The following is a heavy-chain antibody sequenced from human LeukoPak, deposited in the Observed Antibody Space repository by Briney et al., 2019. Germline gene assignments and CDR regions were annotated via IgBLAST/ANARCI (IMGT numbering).Heavy chain of an antibody. V-gene: IGHV3-74*01. Sequence: PGGALRLSCAASGFTFSSYWMHWVRQAPGKGLVWVSRINSDGSSTSYADSVKGRFTISRDNAKNTLYLQMNSLRAEDTAVYYCAREAYGDYAYFDYWGQGTLVTVSS. D-gene: IGHD4-17*01. J-gene: IGHJ4*02. CDR1: GFTFSSYW. CDR3: AREAYGDYAYFDY. CDR2: INSDGSST.